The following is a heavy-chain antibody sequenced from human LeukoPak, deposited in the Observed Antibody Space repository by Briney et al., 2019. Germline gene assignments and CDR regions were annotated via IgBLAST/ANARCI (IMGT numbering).Heavy chain of an antibody. CDR2: FSYSGST. D-gene: IGHD3-22*01. V-gene: IGHV4-59*08. CDR1: GGSISTYY. CDR3: ARQRGNYYDSSGIDY. J-gene: IGHJ4*02. Sequence: PSETLSLTCTVSGGSISTYYWSWIRQPPGKGLEWIGDFSYSGSTNYNPSLKSRVTISVNTSKNQFSLKLSSVTAADTAVYYCARQRGNYYDSSGIDYWGQGTLVTVSS.